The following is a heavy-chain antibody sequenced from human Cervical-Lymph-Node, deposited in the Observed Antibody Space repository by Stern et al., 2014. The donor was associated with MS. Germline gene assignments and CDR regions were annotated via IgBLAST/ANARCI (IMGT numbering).Heavy chain of an antibody. V-gene: IGHV1-24*01. J-gene: IGHJ6*02. CDR1: GYTLTEMS. CDR2: YDPQHGET. CDR3: ATHRGRVTYYYGLDV. D-gene: IGHD2-21*02. Sequence: QVQLVQSGAEVKKPGASVKVSCKASGYTLTEMSIHWVRQAPGKGLEWMGGYDPQHGETVDAQKIQGRVTMAEDRSTDRAYMELTSLRSDDTAVYYCATHRGRVTYYYGLDVWGQGTTVTVSS.